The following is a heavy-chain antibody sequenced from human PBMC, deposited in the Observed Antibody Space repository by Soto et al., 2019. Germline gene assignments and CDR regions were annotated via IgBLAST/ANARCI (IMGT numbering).Heavy chain of an antibody. V-gene: IGHV4-31*03. CDR2: IYYSGST. Sequence: QVQLQESGPGLVKPSQTLSLTCTVSGGSISSGGYYWSWIRQHPGKGLEWIGYIYYSGSTYYNPSLTSRVTISVDTSKTQFSLKLSSVTAADTAVYYCASRGFGELPNWFDPWGQGTLVTVSS. CDR1: GGSISSGGYY. D-gene: IGHD3-10*01. CDR3: ASRGFGELPNWFDP. J-gene: IGHJ5*02.